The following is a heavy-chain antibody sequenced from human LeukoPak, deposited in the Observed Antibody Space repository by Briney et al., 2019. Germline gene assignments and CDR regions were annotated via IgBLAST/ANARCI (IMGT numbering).Heavy chain of an antibody. J-gene: IGHJ4*02. V-gene: IGHV4-59*12. CDR1: GDSIDSYY. CDR3: ARLPRYGGYDHFDY. Sequence: SETLSPTCTVSGDSIDSYYWSWIRQPPGKGLEWIGYIYYRGTTSYNPFLKGRVTISVDTSKNQFSLKLNSVTAADTAVYYCARLPRYGGYDHFDYWGQGILVIVSS. CDR2: IYYRGTT. D-gene: IGHD5-12*01.